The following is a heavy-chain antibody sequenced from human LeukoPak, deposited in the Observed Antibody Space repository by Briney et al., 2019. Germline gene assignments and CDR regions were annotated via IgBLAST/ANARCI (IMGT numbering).Heavy chain of an antibody. Sequence: GGSLRLSCAASGFTFSSYEMNWVRQAPGKGLEWVSYISSSGSTIYYADSVKGRFTISRDNAKNSLYLQMNSLRAEDTAVYYCPRTVTTFWGYHMDVWGKGTTVIVSS. CDR3: PRTVTTFWGYHMDV. J-gene: IGHJ6*03. V-gene: IGHV3-48*03. CDR1: GFTFSSYE. D-gene: IGHD1-7*01. CDR2: ISSSGSTI.